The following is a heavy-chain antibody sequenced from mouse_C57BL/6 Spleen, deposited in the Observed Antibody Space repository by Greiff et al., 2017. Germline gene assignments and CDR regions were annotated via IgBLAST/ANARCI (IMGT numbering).Heavy chain of an antibody. CDR2: IYPSDSET. J-gene: IGHJ3*01. CDR3: ARWDDGYALFAY. V-gene: IGHV1-61*01. Sequence: QVQLQQPGAELVRPGSSVKLSCKASGYTFTSYWMDWVKQRPGQGLEWIGNIYPSDSETHYNQKFKDKATLTVDKSSSTAYMQLSSLTSEDSAVYYCARWDDGYALFAYWGQGTLVTVSA. CDR1: GYTFTSYW. D-gene: IGHD2-3*01.